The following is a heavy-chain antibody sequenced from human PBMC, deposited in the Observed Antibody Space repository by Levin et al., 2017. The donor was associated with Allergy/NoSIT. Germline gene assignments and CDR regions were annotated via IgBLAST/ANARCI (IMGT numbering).Heavy chain of an antibody. CDR2: INSDGSST. J-gene: IGHJ4*02. D-gene: IGHD2-2*01. CDR1: GFTFSSYW. CDR3: ASAPPSVVPAAGGAYFDY. V-gene: IGHV3-74*01. Sequence: GGSLRLSCAASGFTFSSYWMHWVRQAPGKGLVWVSRINSDGSSTSYADSVKGRFTISRDNAKNTLYLQMNSLRAEDTAVYYCASAPPSVVPAAGGAYFDYWGQGTLVTVSS.